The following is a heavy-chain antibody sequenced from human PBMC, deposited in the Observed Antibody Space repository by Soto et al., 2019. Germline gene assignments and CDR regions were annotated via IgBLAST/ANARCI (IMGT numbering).Heavy chain of an antibody. Sequence: GSLRLSCVASGFTFSCSAMQWVRQASGKGMEWVGRIRSKANSYATAYAASVKGRFSISRDESKNTAYLQMNSMKTEDTDVYYCNSNYPDDTIRNWGQGTQVTVSS. CDR1: GFTFSCSA. CDR3: NSNYPDDTIRN. V-gene: IGHV3-73*01. CDR2: IRSKANSYAT. D-gene: IGHD1-7*01. J-gene: IGHJ4*02.